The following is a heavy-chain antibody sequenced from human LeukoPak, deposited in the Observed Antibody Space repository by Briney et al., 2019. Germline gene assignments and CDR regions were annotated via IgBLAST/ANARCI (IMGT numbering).Heavy chain of an antibody. D-gene: IGHD6-19*01. J-gene: IGHJ4*02. CDR1: GYTFTSYD. V-gene: IGHV1-8*01. CDR2: MNPNSGNT. CDR3: ARGLRPIRQWLAHGGGLRY. Sequence: ASVKVSCKASGYTFTSYDINWVRQATGQGLEWMGWMNPNSGNTGYAQKFQGRVTMTRNTSISTAYMELSSLRSEDTAVYYCARGLRPIRQWLAHGGGLRYWGQGTLVTVSS.